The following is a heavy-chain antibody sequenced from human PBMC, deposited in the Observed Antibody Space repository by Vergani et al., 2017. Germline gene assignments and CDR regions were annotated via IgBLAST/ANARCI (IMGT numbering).Heavy chain of an antibody. CDR3: AVAPGYSYGHYYYGMDV. J-gene: IGHJ6*02. CDR1: GGSLSSVGYY. D-gene: IGHD5-18*01. V-gene: IGHV4-31*03. CDR2: IYFSGST. Sequence: QVQLQESGPGLVKPSQTLSLTCTVSGGSLSSVGYYWSWIRQHPGKGLEWIGYIYFSGSTDYNPPLKTRVTISVDTSKTQFSLKLSSVTAADTAVNYCAVAPGYSYGHYYYGMDVWGQGTTVTVSS.